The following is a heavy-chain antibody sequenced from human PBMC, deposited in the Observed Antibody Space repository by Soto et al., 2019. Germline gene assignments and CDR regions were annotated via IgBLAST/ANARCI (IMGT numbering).Heavy chain of an antibody. CDR1: GGTFSSYT. CDR2: IIPILGIA. D-gene: IGHD6-6*01. Sequence: QVQLVQSGAEVKKPGSSVKVSCKASGGTFSSYTISWVRQAPGQGLEWMGRIIPILGIANYAQKFQGRVTITADKSTSTAYMELSSLRSEDTAVYYCATLYNSCSSSDHYYYYYMDVWGKGTTVTVSS. V-gene: IGHV1-69*02. CDR3: ATLYNSCSSSDHYYYYYMDV. J-gene: IGHJ6*03.